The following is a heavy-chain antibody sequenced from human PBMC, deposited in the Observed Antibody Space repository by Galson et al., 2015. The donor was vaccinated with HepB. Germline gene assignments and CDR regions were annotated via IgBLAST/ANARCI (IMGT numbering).Heavy chain of an antibody. Sequence: SVKVSCKASGGTFNNYALSWVRQAPGQGLQWMGGIIPIFGTSNYAQWLQGRVTISADDSTNTAYMELISLTSEDTAVYYCARGKNGYQIYYSMDIWGQGTTVTVSS. CDR1: GGTFNNYA. CDR3: ARGKNGYQIYYSMDI. J-gene: IGHJ6*02. CDR2: IIPIFGTS. V-gene: IGHV1-69*13. D-gene: IGHD2-2*01.